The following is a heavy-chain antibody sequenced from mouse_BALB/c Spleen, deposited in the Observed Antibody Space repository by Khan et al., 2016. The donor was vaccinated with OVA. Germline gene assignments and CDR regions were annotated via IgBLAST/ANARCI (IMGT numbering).Heavy chain of an antibody. CDR3: AMGRTY. CDR2: ITYSGST. CDR1: GYSITSGYA. Sequence: EVQLQESGPGLVKPSQSLSLTCTVTGYSITSGYAWNWIRQFPGNKLEWMGYITYSGSTSYNPSLKSRISITRDTSKNQFFLQLNFVTTEDTATYYCAMGRTYWGQGTLVTVSA. D-gene: IGHD4-1*01. J-gene: IGHJ3*01. V-gene: IGHV3-2*02.